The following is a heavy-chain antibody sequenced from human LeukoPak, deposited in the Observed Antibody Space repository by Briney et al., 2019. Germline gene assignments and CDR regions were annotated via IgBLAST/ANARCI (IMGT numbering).Heavy chain of an antibody. CDR2: IYYSGST. D-gene: IGHD2-15*01. Sequence: PSETLSLTCTVSGGSISSYYWSWIRQPPGKGLEWIGYIYYSGSTYYNPSLKSRVTISVDTSKNQFSLKLSSVTAADTAVYYCARQGVVRFDPWGQGTLVTVSS. V-gene: IGHV4-59*08. CDR1: GGSISSYY. J-gene: IGHJ5*02. CDR3: ARQGVVRFDP.